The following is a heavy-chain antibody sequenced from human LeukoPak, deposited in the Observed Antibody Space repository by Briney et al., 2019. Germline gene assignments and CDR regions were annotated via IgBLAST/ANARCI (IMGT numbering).Heavy chain of an antibody. D-gene: IGHD1-26*01. CDR3: AKVSWAGRGSYSDY. Sequence: PGGSLRLSCAASGFTFSSYAMSWVRQAPGKGLEWVSAISGSGGSTYYADSVKGRFTISRDNSKNTLYLQMNSLRAEDTAVYYCAKVSWAGRGSYSDYWGQGTLVTVSS. V-gene: IGHV3-23*01. CDR1: GFTFSSYA. CDR2: ISGSGGST. J-gene: IGHJ4*02.